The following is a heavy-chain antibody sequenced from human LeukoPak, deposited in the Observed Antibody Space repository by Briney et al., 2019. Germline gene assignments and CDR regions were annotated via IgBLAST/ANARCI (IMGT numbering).Heavy chain of an antibody. CDR3: ASFRGGAFDI. Sequence: SETLSLTCTVSGGSISSSNYYWGWIRQPPGKGLEWIGTIYYSGSTNYNPSLKSRVTISVDTSKNQFSLKLSSVTAADTAVYYCASFRGGAFDIWGQGTMVTVSS. CDR2: IYYSGST. J-gene: IGHJ3*02. V-gene: IGHV4-39*07. D-gene: IGHD2/OR15-2a*01. CDR1: GGSISSSNYY.